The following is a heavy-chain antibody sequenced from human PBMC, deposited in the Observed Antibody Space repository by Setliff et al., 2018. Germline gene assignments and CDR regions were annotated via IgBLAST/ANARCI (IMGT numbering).Heavy chain of an antibody. J-gene: IGHJ4*02. D-gene: IGHD4-17*01. Sequence: PGGSLRLSCAVSGFTFSDHTMHWVRQAPGKGLEWVSVITWDGDSTEYADAVKGRFTISRDYSKNSLYLQMNSLRPDDTALYYCAKAHGDYVLDFWGQGTLVTVSS. CDR2: ITWDGDST. V-gene: IGHV3-43*01. CDR3: AKAHGDYVLDF. CDR1: GFTFSDHT.